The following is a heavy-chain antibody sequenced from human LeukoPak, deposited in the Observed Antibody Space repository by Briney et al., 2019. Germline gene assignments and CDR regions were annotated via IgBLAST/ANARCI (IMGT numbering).Heavy chain of an antibody. CDR1: GFSFSDYY. D-gene: IGHD2-15*01. V-gene: IGHV3-11*05. CDR2: ISSSATYT. J-gene: IGHJ4*02. CDR3: VRDFRCSGGSCPLFDY. Sequence: PGGSLRLSCAASGFSFSDYYMNWIRQAPGKGLEWVSYISSSATYTDYAESVKGRFTVSRDNAKNSLYLQMNSLRVEDTAVYYCVRDFRCSGGSCPLFDYWGQGTLVTVSS.